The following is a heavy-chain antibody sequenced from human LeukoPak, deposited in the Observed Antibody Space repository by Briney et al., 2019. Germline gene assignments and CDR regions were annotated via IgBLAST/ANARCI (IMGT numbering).Heavy chain of an antibody. V-gene: IGHV1-8*03. D-gene: IGHD1-26*01. Sequence: ASVKVSCKASGYTFTSFDINWVRQATGQGLEWMGWMNPNSGNTGYAQKFQGRVTITWSTSISTAYMELSSLRSEDTALYYCAKDGKNYFDYWGQGTLVTVSS. CDR1: GYTFTSFD. CDR2: MNPNSGNT. J-gene: IGHJ4*02. CDR3: AKDGKNYFDY.